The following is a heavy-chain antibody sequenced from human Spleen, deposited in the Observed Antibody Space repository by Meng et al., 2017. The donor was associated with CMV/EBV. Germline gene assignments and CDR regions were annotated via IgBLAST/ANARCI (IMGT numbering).Heavy chain of an antibody. CDR1: GFTFSSYS. Sequence: GGSLRLSCAASGFTFSSYSMNWVRQAPGKGLEWVSSISSSSSYIYYADSVKGRFTISRDNSKNTLYLQMNSLRAEDTAVYYCAKDRQAQVDGMDVWGQGTTVTVSS. J-gene: IGHJ6*02. V-gene: IGHV3-21*01. CDR3: AKDRQAQVDGMDV. CDR2: ISSSSSYI.